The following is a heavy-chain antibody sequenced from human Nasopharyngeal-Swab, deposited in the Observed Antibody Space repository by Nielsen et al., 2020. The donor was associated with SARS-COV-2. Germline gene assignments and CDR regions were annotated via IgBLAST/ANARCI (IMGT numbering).Heavy chain of an antibody. CDR1: GFTFSSYS. J-gene: IGHJ6*02. CDR2: ISSSSSTI. CDR3: APAKHSYYYYYGMDV. Sequence: GESLKISCAASGFTFSSYSMNWVRQAPGKGLEWVSYISSSSSTIYYAESVKGRFTISRDNAKNSLYLQMNSLRDEDTAVYYCAPAKHSYYYYYGMDVWGQGTTVTVSS. V-gene: IGHV3-48*02.